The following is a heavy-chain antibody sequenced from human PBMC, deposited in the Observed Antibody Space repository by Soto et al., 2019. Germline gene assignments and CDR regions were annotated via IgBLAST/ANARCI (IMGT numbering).Heavy chain of an antibody. CDR1: GFTFSSYG. Sequence: GSLRLSCAASGFTFSSYGMHWVRQAPGKGLEWVAVISYDGSNKYYADSVEGRFTISRDNPKNTLYLQMNSLRAEDTAVYYCAKGGIFGVVMPGMDVWGQGTPVTLSS. D-gene: IGHD3-3*01. J-gene: IGHJ6*02. V-gene: IGHV3-30*18. CDR2: ISYDGSNK. CDR3: AKGGIFGVVMPGMDV.